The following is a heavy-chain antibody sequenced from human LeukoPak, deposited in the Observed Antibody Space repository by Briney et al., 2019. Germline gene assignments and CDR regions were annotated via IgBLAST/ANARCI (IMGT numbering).Heavy chain of an antibody. J-gene: IGHJ4*02. CDR1: GFTLSRYW. D-gene: IGHD3-16*02. V-gene: IGHV3-7*01. CDR3: ARFLYDYVWGSYRYTGTYFDY. Sequence: RGSLSLSCAASGFTLSRYWLSSVRQAPGRGLEWVANIKQDGSEKYYVHSVKGRFTISRDNAKNSLYLQMNSLRAKETAVYYCARFLYDYVWGSYRYTGTYFDYWGQGTLVTVSP. CDR2: IKQDGSEK.